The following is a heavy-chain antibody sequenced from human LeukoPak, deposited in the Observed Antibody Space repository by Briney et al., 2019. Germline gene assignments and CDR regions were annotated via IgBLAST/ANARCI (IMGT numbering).Heavy chain of an antibody. CDR2: ISSSSSYI. Sequence: PGGSLRLSCAASGFTFSSYSMNWVRQAPGKGLEWVSSISSSSSYIYYADSVKGRFTISRDNAKNSLYLQMNSLRAEDTAGYYCASGHYDSSGYPSGYDYWGQGTLVTVSS. CDR3: ASGHYDSSGYPSGYDY. V-gene: IGHV3-21*01. J-gene: IGHJ4*02. CDR1: GFTFSSYS. D-gene: IGHD3-22*01.